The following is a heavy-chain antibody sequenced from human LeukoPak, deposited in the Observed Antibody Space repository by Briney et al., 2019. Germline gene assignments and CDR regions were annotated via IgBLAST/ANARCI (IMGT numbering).Heavy chain of an antibody. V-gene: IGHV3-33*01. D-gene: IGHD6-13*01. CDR1: GFTFSNYA. CDR2: IWYDGNDK. J-gene: IGHJ4*02. Sequence: PGRSLRLSCAASGFTFSNYAMHWVRQSPGKGLEWVAVIWYDGNDKYYRDSVKGRFTISRDNSKNTLYLQMNSLRVEDTALYYCARDAVSAGTLTTDYWGQGTLVTVSS. CDR3: ARDAVSAGTLTTDY.